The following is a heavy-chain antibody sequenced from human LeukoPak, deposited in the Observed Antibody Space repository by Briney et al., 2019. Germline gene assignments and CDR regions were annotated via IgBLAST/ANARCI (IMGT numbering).Heavy chain of an antibody. CDR1: GYTFTGYY. CDR2: INPNSGGT. V-gene: IGHV1-2*02. CDR3: ARNPKGSMVRGVIDH. J-gene: IGHJ4*02. Sequence: GASVKASCKASGYTFTGYYMHWVRQAPGQGLEWMGWINPNSGGTNYAQKFQGRVTMTRDTSISTAYMELSRLRSDDTAVYYCARNPKGSMVRGVIDHWGQGTLVTVSS. D-gene: IGHD3-10*01.